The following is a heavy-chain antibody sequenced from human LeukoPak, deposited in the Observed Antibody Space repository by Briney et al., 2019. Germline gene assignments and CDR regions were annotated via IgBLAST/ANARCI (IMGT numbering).Heavy chain of an antibody. CDR2: ISNDGNNK. CDR1: GFIFSSYG. D-gene: IGHD2-8*01. V-gene: IGHV3-30*18. J-gene: IGHJ4*02. Sequence: GGSLRLSCAAPGFIFSSYGMYWVRQAPGKGLERVAVISNDGNNKEYADSVKGRFTISRDNSKNTLYLQMNSLRADDTAVYHCAKDGLMRFFDYWGQGTLVTVSS. CDR3: AKDGLMRFFDY.